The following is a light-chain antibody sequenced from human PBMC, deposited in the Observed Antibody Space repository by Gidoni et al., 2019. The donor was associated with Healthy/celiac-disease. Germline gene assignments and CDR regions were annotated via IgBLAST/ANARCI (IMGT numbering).Light chain of an antibody. CDR2: DAA. J-gene: IGKJ5*01. CDR3: QQRSNWPPGGT. V-gene: IGKV3-11*01. CDR1: QSVSSY. Sequence: LTQSPATLSLSPGERATLTCRASQSVSSYLAWNQQKPGQAPRLLIYDAANRATGIPARFSGSGSGTDFTLTISSLVPEDFAVYYYQQRSNWPPGGTFGQGTRLEIK.